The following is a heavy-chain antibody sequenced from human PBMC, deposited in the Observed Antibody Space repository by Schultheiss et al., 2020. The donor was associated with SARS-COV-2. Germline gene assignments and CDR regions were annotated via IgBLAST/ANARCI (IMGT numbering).Heavy chain of an antibody. CDR2: ISRSTTYI. D-gene: IGHD2-8*02. Sequence: GGSLRLSCAASGFTFSGYSMKWVRQAPGKGREWVSSISRSTTYIHYTDSLKGRFTISRDNAKNSLYLQMDSLRAEDAAVYYCATQRFCPGGVCLWGNDYWGQGTLVTVSS. CDR1: GFTFSGYS. V-gene: IGHV3-21*01. J-gene: IGHJ4*02. CDR3: ATQRFCPGGVCLWGNDY.